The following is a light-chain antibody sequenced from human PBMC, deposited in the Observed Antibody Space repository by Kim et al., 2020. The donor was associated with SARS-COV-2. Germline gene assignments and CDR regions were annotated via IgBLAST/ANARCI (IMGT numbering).Light chain of an antibody. CDR3: QQYNSYPRT. Sequence: ASVGDRVTITCRASQTISSGLAWYQQKPGKAPKLLIYDASSVESGVPSRFSGSGSGTEFTLTISSLQPDDFATYYCQQYNSYPRTFGQGTKVDIK. V-gene: IGKV1-5*01. CDR2: DAS. CDR1: QTISSG. J-gene: IGKJ1*01.